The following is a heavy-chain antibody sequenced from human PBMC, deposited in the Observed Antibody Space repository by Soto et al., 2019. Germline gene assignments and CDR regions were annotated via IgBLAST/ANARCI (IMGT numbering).Heavy chain of an antibody. D-gene: IGHD4-17*01. CDR2: IYPGDSDT. CDR3: ARDLDYGGHSGWHDS. Sequence: GESLKISCKGSGYTFSNYWIDWVRQMPGKGLEWMGIIYPGDSDTRYSPSFQGQVTISADKSITTAYLQWSSLKDSDTALYYCARDLDYGGHSGWHDSWGQGTLVTVSS. J-gene: IGHJ5*01. CDR1: GYTFSNYW. V-gene: IGHV5-51*01.